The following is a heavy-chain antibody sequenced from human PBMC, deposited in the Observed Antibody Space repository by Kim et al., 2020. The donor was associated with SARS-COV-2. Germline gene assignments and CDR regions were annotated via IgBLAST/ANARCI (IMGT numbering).Heavy chain of an antibody. D-gene: IGHD1-26*01. Sequence: KSRVTISVDPSKNQFSLKLSSVTAADTAVYYCARVTVGATHYYYYYGMDVWGQGTTVTVSS. V-gene: IGHV4-39*07. CDR3: ARVTVGATHYYYYYGMDV. J-gene: IGHJ6*02.